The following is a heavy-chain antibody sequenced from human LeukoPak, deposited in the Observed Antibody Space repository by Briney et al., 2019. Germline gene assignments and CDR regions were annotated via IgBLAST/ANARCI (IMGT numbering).Heavy chain of an antibody. Sequence: GGSLRLSCAASGFTFSRYSFNWVRRAPGKGLEGVSYISSSGSTIHYADSVKGRFTISRDNAKNSLYLQMNSLRDEDTAVYYCARAPVIDYYGSGSYFDYWGQGTLVTVSS. CDR3: ARAPVIDYYGSGSYFDY. J-gene: IGHJ4*02. D-gene: IGHD3-10*01. CDR1: GFTFSRYS. V-gene: IGHV3-48*02. CDR2: ISSSGSTI.